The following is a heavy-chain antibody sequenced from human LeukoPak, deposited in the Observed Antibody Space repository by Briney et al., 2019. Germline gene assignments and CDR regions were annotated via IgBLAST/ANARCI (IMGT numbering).Heavy chain of an antibody. CDR2: ISSSGSTI. Sequence: GGSLTLSCAASGFTFSDYYMSWIRQAPGKGLEWVSYISSSGSTIYYADSVKGRFTISRDNAKNSLYLQMNSLRAEDTAVYYCARGSCYSGFVCPFDYWGQGTLVTVSS. CDR1: GFTFSDYY. CDR3: ARGSCYSGFVCPFDY. D-gene: IGHD2-15*01. V-gene: IGHV3-11*01. J-gene: IGHJ4*02.